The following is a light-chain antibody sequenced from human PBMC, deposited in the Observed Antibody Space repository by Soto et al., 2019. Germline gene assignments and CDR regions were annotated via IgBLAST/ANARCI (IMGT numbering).Light chain of an antibody. Sequence: DIQMTQSPSTLSASVGDRVTITCRASQNINNWLAWYQQKPGKAPNLLVYEASNLESGVPSRFTGSGSGTEFTLTISSLQPDDFATYYCQQYKSYSRTFGQGTKVEIK. CDR1: QNINNW. V-gene: IGKV1-5*03. CDR2: EAS. CDR3: QQYKSYSRT. J-gene: IGKJ1*01.